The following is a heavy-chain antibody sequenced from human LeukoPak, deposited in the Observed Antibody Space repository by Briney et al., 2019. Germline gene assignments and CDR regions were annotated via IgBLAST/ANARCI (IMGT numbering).Heavy chain of an antibody. D-gene: IGHD3-3*01. CDR3: ARAFRRRITIFGVVPYNWFDP. V-gene: IGHV1-18*01. CDR2: ISAYNGNT. J-gene: IGHJ5*02. CDR1: GYTFTSYG. Sequence: ASVKVPCKASGYTFTSYGISWVRQAPGQGLEWMGWISAYNGNTNYAQKLQGRVTMTTDTSTSTAYMELRSLRSDDTAVYYCARAFRRRITIFGVVPYNWFDPWGQGTLVTVSS.